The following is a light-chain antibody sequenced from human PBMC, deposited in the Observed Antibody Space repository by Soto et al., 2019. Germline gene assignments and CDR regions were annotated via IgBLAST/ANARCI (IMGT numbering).Light chain of an antibody. CDR2: GAS. Sequence: EIVMTQPPATLSVSPGERVNLSCGASQSINNKVAWYQQKPGQAPRLLIYGASTRATGISARFSGSGSGTEFTLTISSLQSEDFAVYYCQQYNNWPPITFGQGTRLEI. V-gene: IGKV3-15*01. J-gene: IGKJ5*01. CDR3: QQYNNWPPIT. CDR1: QSINNK.